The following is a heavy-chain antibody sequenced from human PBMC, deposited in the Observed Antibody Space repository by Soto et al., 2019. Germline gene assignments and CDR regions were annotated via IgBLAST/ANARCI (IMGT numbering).Heavy chain of an antibody. J-gene: IGHJ4*02. D-gene: IGHD5-18*01. Sequence: SETLSLTCTVSGGSISSYYWSWIRQPPGKGLEWIGYIYYSGSTNYTPSLKSRVTISVDTSKNQFSLKLSSVTAADTAVYYCARVVDTAMVTPYYFDYWGQGTLVTVSS. CDR1: GGSISSYY. CDR3: ARVVDTAMVTPYYFDY. CDR2: IYYSGST. V-gene: IGHV4-59*01.